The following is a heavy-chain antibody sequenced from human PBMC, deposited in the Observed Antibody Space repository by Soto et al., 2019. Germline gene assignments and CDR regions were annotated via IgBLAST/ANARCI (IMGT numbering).Heavy chain of an antibody. V-gene: IGHV3-33*06. CDR2: VWSHGTDQ. CDR1: GYIFGNHG. J-gene: IGHJ4*02. D-gene: IGHD1-1*01. Sequence: SLRLSCVASGYIFGNHGMHWVRQAPGKGLEWVAVVWSHGTDQYYGDSVKGRFTVSKDDSTKTVYLRMNSLRAEDTAIYYCGKDIRSGSIDYWGQGTLVTVSS. CDR3: GKDIRSGSIDY.